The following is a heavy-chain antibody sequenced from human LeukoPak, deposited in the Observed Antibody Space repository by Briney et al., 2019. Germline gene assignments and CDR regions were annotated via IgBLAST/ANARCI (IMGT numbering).Heavy chain of an antibody. CDR3: ARARRVGDSSGWYVFGY. J-gene: IGHJ4*02. Sequence: GGSLRLSCAASGFTFSSYAMHWVRQAPGKGLEWVAVISYDGSNKYYADSVKGRFTISRDNSKNTLYLQMNSLRAEDTAVYYCARARRVGDSSGWYVFGYWGRGTLVTVSS. V-gene: IGHV3-30*01. D-gene: IGHD3-22*01. CDR1: GFTFSSYA. CDR2: ISYDGSNK.